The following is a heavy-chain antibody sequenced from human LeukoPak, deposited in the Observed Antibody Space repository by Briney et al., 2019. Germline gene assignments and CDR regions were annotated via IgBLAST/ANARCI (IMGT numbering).Heavy chain of an antibody. V-gene: IGHV3-74*01. J-gene: IGHJ4*02. Sequence: GGSLRLSCAASGFTFRSYWMVWVRQVPGEGLVCVSHISDDGRSTIYADSVKGRFTISRDNAKNSLYLQMNSLGAQDTAVYYCARPATGYCSSAGCHWDSWGQGTLVTVSS. D-gene: IGHD2-2*01. CDR3: ARPATGYCSSAGCHWDS. CDR1: GFTFRSYW. CDR2: ISDDGRST.